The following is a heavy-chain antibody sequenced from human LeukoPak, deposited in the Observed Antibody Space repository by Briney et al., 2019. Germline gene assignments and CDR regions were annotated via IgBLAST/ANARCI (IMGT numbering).Heavy chain of an antibody. V-gene: IGHV3-73*01. D-gene: IGHD3-22*01. CDR3: TRRAKDDSSGYYST. J-gene: IGHJ5*02. CDR1: GFTFSGSA. Sequence: GGSLRLSCAASGFTFSGSAMHWVRQASGKGLEWVGRIRSKANSYATAYAASVKGRFTISKDESKNTAYLQMNSLKTEDTAVYYCTRRAKDDSSGYYSTWGQGTLSPSPQ. CDR2: IRSKANSYAT.